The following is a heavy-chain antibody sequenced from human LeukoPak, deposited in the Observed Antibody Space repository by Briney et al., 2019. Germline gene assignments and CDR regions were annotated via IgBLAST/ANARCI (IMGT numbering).Heavy chain of an antibody. D-gene: IGHD4-11*01. CDR3: ARPRLLYSNYYYYYYMDV. CDR1: GGSISSSSYY. Sequence: SETLSLTCTVSGGSISSSSYYWGWIRQPPGKGLEWIGSIYYSGSTYYNPSLKSRVTISVDTSKNQFSLKLSSVTAADTAVYYCARPRLLYSNYYYYYYMDVWGKGTTVTVS. J-gene: IGHJ6*03. CDR2: IYYSGST. V-gene: IGHV4-39*01.